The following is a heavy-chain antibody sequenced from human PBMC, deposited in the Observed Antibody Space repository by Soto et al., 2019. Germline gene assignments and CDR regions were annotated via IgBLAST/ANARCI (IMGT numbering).Heavy chain of an antibody. CDR3: AKVGDILTGYYLSTFDY. D-gene: IGHD3-9*01. CDR2: ISYDGSNK. Sequence: GGSLRLSCAASGFTFRSYGMHWVRQAPGKGLEWVAVISYDGSNKYYADSVKGRFTIFRDNSKNTLYLQMNSLRAEDTAVYYCAKVGDILTGYYLSTFDYWGQGT. J-gene: IGHJ4*02. CDR1: GFTFRSYG. V-gene: IGHV3-30*18.